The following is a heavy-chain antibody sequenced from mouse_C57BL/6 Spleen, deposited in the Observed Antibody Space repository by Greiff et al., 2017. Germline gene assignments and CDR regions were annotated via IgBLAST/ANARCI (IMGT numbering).Heavy chain of an antibody. D-gene: IGHD2-5*01. CDR2: IHPNSGST. CDR3: EMGYSNPAWFAY. V-gene: IGHV1-64*01. Sequence: QVQLQQPGAELVKPGASVKLSCKASGYTFTSYWMHWVKQRPGQGLEWIGMIHPNSGSTNYNEKFKSKATLTVDKSSSAAYMQLSSLTSEASAVYYCEMGYSNPAWFAYWGQGTLVTVSA. J-gene: IGHJ3*01. CDR1: GYTFTSYW.